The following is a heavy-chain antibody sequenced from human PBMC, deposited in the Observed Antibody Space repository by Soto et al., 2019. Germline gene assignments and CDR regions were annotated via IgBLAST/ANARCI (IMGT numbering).Heavy chain of an antibody. J-gene: IGHJ4*02. V-gene: IGHV1-8*01. D-gene: IGHD3-10*01. Sequence: QVQLVQSGAEVKKPGASVKVSCKASGYTFTSYDINWVRQATGQGLEWMGWMNPNSGNTGYAQKLQGRATMTRTTSISPAYLELSSLRSEDPAVYYCARGQRRRVRGVYKGGYHVDYWGQAPRVTASS. CDR1: GYTFTSYD. CDR3: ARGQRRRVRGVYKGGYHVDY. CDR2: MNPNSGNT.